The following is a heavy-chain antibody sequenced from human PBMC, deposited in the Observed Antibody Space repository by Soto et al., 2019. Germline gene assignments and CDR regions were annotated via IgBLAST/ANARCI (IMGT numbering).Heavy chain of an antibody. CDR2: ISYDGSNK. J-gene: IGHJ6*02. CDR1: GFTFSSYG. Sequence: GSLRLSCAASGFTFSSYGMHWVRQAPGKGLEWVAVISYDGSNKYYADSVKGRFTISRDNSKNTLYLQMNSLRAEDTAVYYCAKDRGSGGYDDYYYGMDVWGQGTTVTVSS. CDR3: AKDRGSGGYDDYYYGMDV. D-gene: IGHD5-12*01. V-gene: IGHV3-30*18.